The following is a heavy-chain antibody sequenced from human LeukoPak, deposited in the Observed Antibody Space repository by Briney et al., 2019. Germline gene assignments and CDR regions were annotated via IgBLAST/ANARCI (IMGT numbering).Heavy chain of an antibody. D-gene: IGHD6-6*01. Sequence: SETLSLTCTVSGGSLSHYYWNWIRQTPGKGLEWLGYIYYSGSTSYNPSLESRVTMSVDTSKNQFSLKLTSVTAADTAVYYCARDRPWATRGLDYWGQGILVTVSS. CDR2: IYYSGST. J-gene: IGHJ4*02. CDR1: GGSLSHYY. CDR3: ARDRPWATRGLDY. V-gene: IGHV4-59*01.